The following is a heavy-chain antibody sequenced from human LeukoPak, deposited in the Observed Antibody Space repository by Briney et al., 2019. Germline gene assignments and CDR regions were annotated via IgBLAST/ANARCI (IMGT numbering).Heavy chain of an antibody. CDR2: IRYDGSNK. D-gene: IGHD1-1*01. J-gene: IGHJ4*02. V-gene: IGHV3-30*02. CDR3: AKEILTMTLDY. Sequence: GGSLRLSCAASGFTFNNFWMSWVRQAPGKGLEWVAFIRYDGSNKHYADSVKGRFTISRDNSKNTLYLQMNSLRAEDTAVYYCAKEILTMTLDYWGQGNLVTVSS. CDR1: GFTFNNFW.